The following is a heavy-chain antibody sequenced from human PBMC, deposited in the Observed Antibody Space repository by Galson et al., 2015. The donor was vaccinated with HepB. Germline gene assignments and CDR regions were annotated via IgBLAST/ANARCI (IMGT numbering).Heavy chain of an antibody. D-gene: IGHD1/OR15-1a*01. CDR2: IYPGDSDT. CDR1: GYSFTSYW. J-gene: IGHJ4*02. Sequence: QSGAEVKKPGESLKISCKGSGYSFTSYWIGWVRQMPGKGLEWMGIIYPGDSDTRYSPSFQGQVTISADKSISTAYLQWSSLKASDTAMYYCARPITGTTKGGSDGDYWGQGTLFTASS. V-gene: IGHV5-51*03. CDR3: ARPITGTTKGGSDGDY.